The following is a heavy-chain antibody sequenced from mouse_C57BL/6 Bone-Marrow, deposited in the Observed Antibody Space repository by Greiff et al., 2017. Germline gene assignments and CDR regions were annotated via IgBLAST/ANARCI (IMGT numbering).Heavy chain of an antibody. Sequence: QVQLQQSGPELVKPGASVTISCKASGYAFSSSWMNWVKQRPGKGLEWIGRIYPGDGDTNYNGKFKGKATLTADKSSSTAYMQLSSLTSEDSAVYFCARDTKYAMEYWGQGTSVTVSS. J-gene: IGHJ4*01. D-gene: IGHD1-1*01. CDR2: IYPGDGDT. CDR1: GYAFSSSW. CDR3: ARDTKYAMEY. V-gene: IGHV1-82*01.